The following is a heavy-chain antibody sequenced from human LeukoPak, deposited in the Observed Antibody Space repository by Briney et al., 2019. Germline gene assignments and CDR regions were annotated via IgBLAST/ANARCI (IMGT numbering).Heavy chain of an antibody. CDR1: GFVFSNSW. Sequence: GGSLILSCAASGFVFSNSWMYWVRQTPGKGLVWVSRINIDGSMVDYADSVKGRFTISRDNAKDTLFLQMNSLRVDDTAVYYCARRAIYYRDWFAPWGQGVPVIVSS. CDR2: INIDGSMV. CDR3: ARRAIYYRDWFAP. J-gene: IGHJ5*02. D-gene: IGHD1-26*01. V-gene: IGHV3-74*01.